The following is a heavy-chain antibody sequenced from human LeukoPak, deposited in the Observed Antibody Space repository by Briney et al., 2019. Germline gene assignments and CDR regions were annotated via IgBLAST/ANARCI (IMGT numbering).Heavy chain of an antibody. CDR2: IDGSGKTT. Sequence: GGSLRLSCAASGFTVSSNYMSWVRQAPGKGLGWVSDIDGSGKTTHYADSVKGRFTISRDNSKNTLYLQLTSLRVDDTAVYYCAKIATWTYFDSWGQGTLVTVSS. J-gene: IGHJ4*02. CDR1: GFTVSSNY. D-gene: IGHD3/OR15-3a*01. CDR3: AKIATWTYFDS. V-gene: IGHV3-23*01.